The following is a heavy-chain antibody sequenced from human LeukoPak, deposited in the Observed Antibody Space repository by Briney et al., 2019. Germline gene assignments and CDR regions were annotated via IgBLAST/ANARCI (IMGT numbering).Heavy chain of an antibody. CDR3: ARGSWGFDY. D-gene: IGHD3-16*01. V-gene: IGHV4-34*01. CDR1: GGSFSGYY. J-gene: IGHJ4*02. CDR2: INHSGST. Sequence: SETLSLTCAVYGGSFSGYYWSWIRQPPGKGLEWIGEINHSGSTNYNPSLKSRVTISVDTSKNQFSLKLSSVTAADTAVHYCARGSWGFDYWGQGTLVTVSS.